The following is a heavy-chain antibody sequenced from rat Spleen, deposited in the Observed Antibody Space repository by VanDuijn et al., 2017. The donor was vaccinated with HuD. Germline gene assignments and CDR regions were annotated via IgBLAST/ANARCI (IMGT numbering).Heavy chain of an antibody. CDR1: GFTFSNYG. Sequence: EVQLVESGGVLVQPGRSLKLSCAASGFTFSNYGMHWIRQAPTKGLEWVASISYDGGSTYYPDSVKGRFTISRDNAENIVFLRMNSLKSEDAGTYYCAVAGYGYWGQGVMVTVSS. CDR3: AVAGYGY. CDR2: ISYDGGST. V-gene: IGHV5-19*01. D-gene: IGHD1-7*01. J-gene: IGHJ2*01.